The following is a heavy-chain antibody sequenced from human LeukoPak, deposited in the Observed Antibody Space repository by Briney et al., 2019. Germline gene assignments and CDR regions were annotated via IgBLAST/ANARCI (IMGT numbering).Heavy chain of an antibody. V-gene: IGHV3-48*02. CDR2: IDGSGDTI. J-gene: IGHJ4*02. CDR1: GFTFSDYS. CDR3: SRRFDC. Sequence: GGSLRLSCAASGFTFSDYSMNWVRQAPGKRLEWVSYIDGSGDTIYYADSVKGRFTISRDNAKNSLDLQMNSLRDEDTAVYYCSRRFDCWGQGTLVTVSS.